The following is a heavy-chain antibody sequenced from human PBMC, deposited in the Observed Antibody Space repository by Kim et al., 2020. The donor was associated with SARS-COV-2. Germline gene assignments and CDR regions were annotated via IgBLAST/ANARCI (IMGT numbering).Heavy chain of an antibody. CDR3: AKFVLYGRGSYSGSYYFHY. D-gene: IGHD1-26*01. Sequence: GGSLRLSCAASGFTFSSYAMSWVRQAPGKGLEWVSAISGSGGSTYYADSVKGRFTISRDNSKNTLYLQMNSLRAEDTAVYYCAKFVLYGRGSYSGSYYFHYWGQGTLVTVSS. CDR2: ISGSGGST. V-gene: IGHV3-23*01. J-gene: IGHJ4*02. CDR1: GFTFSSYA.